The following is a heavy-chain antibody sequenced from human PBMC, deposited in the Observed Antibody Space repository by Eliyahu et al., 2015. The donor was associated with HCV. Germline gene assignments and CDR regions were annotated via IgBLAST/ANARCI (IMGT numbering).Heavy chain of an antibody. CDR2: ISNTGGST. CDR3: VKSEVEGYNYGDS. D-gene: IGHD5-18*01. V-gene: IGHV3-64D*09. J-gene: IGHJ5*01. CDR1: AFTFRNCP. Sequence: GSLRLSCSASAFTFRNCPMHWVRQAPGKGLEYVSVISNTGGSTYYADSVKGRFTISRDNSKNMVYLQMSSLRPEDTALYFCVKSEVEGYNYGDSWGQGTLVTVSS.